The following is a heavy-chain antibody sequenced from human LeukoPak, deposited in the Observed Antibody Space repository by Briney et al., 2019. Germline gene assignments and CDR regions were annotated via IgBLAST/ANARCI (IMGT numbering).Heavy chain of an antibody. V-gene: IGHV3-7*01. D-gene: IGHD6-19*01. J-gene: IGHJ2*01. CDR3: ARGPQWLLPDWYFDL. CDR1: GFTFSSYW. Sequence: GGSLRLSCAASGFTFSSYWMSWVRPAPGKGLEWVANIKQDGSEKYYVDSVKGRFTISRDNAKNSLYLQMNSLRAEDTAVYYCARGPQWLLPDWYFDLWGRGTLVTVSS. CDR2: IKQDGSEK.